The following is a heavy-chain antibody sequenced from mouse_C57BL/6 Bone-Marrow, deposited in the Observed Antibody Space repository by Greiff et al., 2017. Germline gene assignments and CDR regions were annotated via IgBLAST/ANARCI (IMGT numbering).Heavy chain of an antibody. Sequence: QVQLQQSGAELVKPGASVKLSCRASGYTFTEYTIHWVKQRSGQGLEWIGWFYPGSGSIKYNEKFKDKATLTADKSSSTVYMELSRLTSEDSAVYFFSRHEEGYDYVVLFAYWGQATLLPVSA. CDR1: GYTFTEYT. CDR3: SRHEEGYDYVVLFAY. CDR2: FYPGSGSI. D-gene: IGHD2-4*01. V-gene: IGHV1-62-2*01. J-gene: IGHJ3*01.